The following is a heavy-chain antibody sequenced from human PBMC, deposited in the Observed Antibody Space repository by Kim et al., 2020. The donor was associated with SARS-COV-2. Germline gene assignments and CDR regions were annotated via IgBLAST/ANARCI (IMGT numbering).Heavy chain of an antibody. Sequence: TANYAQKLQGRVTITADESTSTAYMELSSLRSEDTAVYYCARVGRGYFDYWGQGTLVTVSS. D-gene: IGHD1-26*01. CDR2: TA. CDR3: ARVGRGYFDY. J-gene: IGHJ4*02. V-gene: IGHV1-69*01.